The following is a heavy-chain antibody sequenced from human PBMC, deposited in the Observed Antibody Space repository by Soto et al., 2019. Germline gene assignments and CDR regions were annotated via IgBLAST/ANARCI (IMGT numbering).Heavy chain of an antibody. V-gene: IGHV3-53*04. CDR3: ASPYCGGGSCYFDY. J-gene: IGHJ4*02. Sequence: EVQLVESGGGLVQPGGSLRLSCAASGFTVSSNYMSWVRQAPGKGLEWVSVIYSGGSTYYADSVKGRFTISRHNSKNTLYLQMNSLRAEDTAVYYCASPYCGGGSCYFDYWGQGTLVTVSS. D-gene: IGHD2-15*01. CDR1: GFTVSSNY. CDR2: IYSGGST.